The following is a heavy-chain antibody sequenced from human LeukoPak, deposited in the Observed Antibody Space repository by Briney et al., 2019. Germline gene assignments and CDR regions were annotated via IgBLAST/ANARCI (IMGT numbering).Heavy chain of an antibody. CDR1: GFTFSSYA. J-gene: IGHJ2*01. V-gene: IGHV3-23*01. CDR3: AKEGTYSSGWSNCYFDL. CDR2: ISGSGGST. D-gene: IGHD6-19*01. Sequence: AGGSLRLSCAASGFTFSSYAMSWVRQAPGKGLEWVSAISGSGGSTYYADSVKGRFTISRDNSKNTLFLQMNSLRAEDTAVYYCAKEGTYSSGWSNCYFDLWGRGTLVTVSS.